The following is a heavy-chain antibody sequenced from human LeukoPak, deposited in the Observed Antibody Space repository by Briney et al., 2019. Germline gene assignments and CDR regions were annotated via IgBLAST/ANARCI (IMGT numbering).Heavy chain of an antibody. J-gene: IGHJ4*02. Sequence: GGSLRLSCAASGSTFSNYWMSWVRQAPGKGLEWVANIKQDGSKKYYGDSVKGRFTISRDNAKNSLYLQMNSLRAEDTALYYCATDGNYDWNYKSGFDYWGQGTLVTVSS. CDR2: IKQDGSKK. CDR3: ATDGNYDWNYKSGFDY. CDR1: GSTFSNYW. V-gene: IGHV3-7*01. D-gene: IGHD1-7*01.